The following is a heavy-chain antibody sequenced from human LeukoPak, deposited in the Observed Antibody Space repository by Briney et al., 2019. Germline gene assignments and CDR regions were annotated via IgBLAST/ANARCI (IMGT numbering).Heavy chain of an antibody. Sequence: ASVTVSCKASGYTFTGYYMHWVRQAPGQGLEWMGRINPNSGGTNYAQKFQGRVTMTRDTSISTAYMELSRLRSDDTAVYYCARDQVVWFGEYYYYYGMDVWGQGTTVTVSS. D-gene: IGHD2-8*02. V-gene: IGHV1-2*06. CDR2: INPNSGGT. CDR1: GYTFTGYY. J-gene: IGHJ6*02. CDR3: ARDQVVWFGEYYYYYGMDV.